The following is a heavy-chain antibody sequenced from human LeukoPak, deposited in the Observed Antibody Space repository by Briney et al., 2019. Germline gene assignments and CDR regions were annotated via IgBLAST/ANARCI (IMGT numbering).Heavy chain of an antibody. D-gene: IGHD5-18*01. CDR2: IHPSGGGT. J-gene: IGHJ4*02. CDR1: GYTFTSYY. CDR3: ARMEMDPAMVTNYFDY. Sequence: GASVKVSCKASGYTFTSYYMHWVRQAPGQGLEWMGVIHPSGGGTNYAPKFQGRVTMTRDTSTTTVFMEMSSLTSEDTAIYYCARMEMDPAMVTNYFDYWGQGTPVTVSS. V-gene: IGHV1-46*01.